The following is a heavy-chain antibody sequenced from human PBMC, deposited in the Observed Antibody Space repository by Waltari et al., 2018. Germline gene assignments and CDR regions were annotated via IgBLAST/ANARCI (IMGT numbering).Heavy chain of an antibody. J-gene: IGHJ4*02. CDR2: IGRNGEST. CDR3: AGSRANFGWDYFDY. CDR1: GLTFSSHV. D-gene: IGHD3-10*01. V-gene: IGHV3-23*01. Sequence: EVQLLESGGGLVRPGGSLRLPCAVSGLTFSSHVRGWVRRPPGKGLGWVSGIGRNGESTYYADSVKGRFTVSRDNSKNTLFLQMNSLRAEDTALYYCAGSRANFGWDYFDYWGQGALVTVSS.